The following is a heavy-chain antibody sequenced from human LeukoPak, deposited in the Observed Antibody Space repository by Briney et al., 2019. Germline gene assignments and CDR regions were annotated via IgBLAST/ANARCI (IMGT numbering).Heavy chain of an antibody. D-gene: IGHD3-10*01. Sequence: GGSLRLSCSASGFTFTNYAMSWVRQAPGKGLEWVSYISSTGSPISYADSVKGRFTISRDNAKNSLYLQMNSLRAEDTAVYYCARGAGGYFDYWGQGILVTVSS. CDR2: ISSTGSPI. CDR1: GFTFTNYA. J-gene: IGHJ4*02. CDR3: ARGAGGYFDY. V-gene: IGHV3-48*03.